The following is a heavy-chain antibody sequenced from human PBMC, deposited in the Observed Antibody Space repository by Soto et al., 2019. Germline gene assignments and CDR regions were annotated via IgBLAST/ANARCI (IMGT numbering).Heavy chain of an antibody. J-gene: IGHJ4*02. CDR1: GFTFSSYG. CDR3: ARGALGYYYDSSGYPISGY. Sequence: QVQLVESGGGVVQPGRSLRPSCAASGFTFSSYGMHWVRQAPGKGLAWVAVIWYDGSNKYYADSVKGRFTISRDNSKNTLYLQMNSLRAEDTAVYYCARGALGYYYDSSGYPISGYWGQGTLVTVSS. CDR2: IWYDGSNK. V-gene: IGHV3-33*01. D-gene: IGHD3-22*01.